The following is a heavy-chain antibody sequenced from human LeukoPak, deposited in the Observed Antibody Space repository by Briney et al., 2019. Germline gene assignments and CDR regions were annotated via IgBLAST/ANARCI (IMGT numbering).Heavy chain of an antibody. J-gene: IGHJ6*03. Sequence: PSGTLSLTCDISGGSISNNHWWNWVRQSPRRGLEWIGEIHHSGSANYNPSLKSRTTISVDKSKNQVSLKVRSVTAADTAVYYCARGAYCSSTSCQWLRFTYYYYMDVWGKGTTVTVSS. CDR1: GGSISNNHW. D-gene: IGHD2-2*01. CDR3: ARGAYCSSTSCQWLRFTYYYYMDV. CDR2: IHHSGSA. V-gene: IGHV4-4*02.